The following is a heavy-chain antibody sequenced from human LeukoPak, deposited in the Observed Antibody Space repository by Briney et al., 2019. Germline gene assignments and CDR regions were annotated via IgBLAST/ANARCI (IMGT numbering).Heavy chain of an antibody. V-gene: IGHV4-61*02. J-gene: IGHJ3*02. CDR1: GGSMSSGSYD. D-gene: IGHD4/OR15-4a*01. Sequence: PSETLSLTCTVSGGSMSSGSYDWSWIRQPAGKGLEWIGRIYTSGSTNYNPSLKSRVTISVDTSKNQFSLKLSSVTAADTAVYCCAREGARDAFDIWGQGTMVTVSS. CDR3: AREGARDAFDI. CDR2: IYTSGST.